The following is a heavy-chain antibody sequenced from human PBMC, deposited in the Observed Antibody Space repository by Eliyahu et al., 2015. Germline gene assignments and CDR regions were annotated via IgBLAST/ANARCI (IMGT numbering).Heavy chain of an antibody. J-gene: IGHJ5*02. V-gene: IGHV3-21*01. CDR3: ARDSYGYHSRTGTTVRWFDP. CDR2: ISSSSSYI. D-gene: IGHD1-1*01. CDR1: XFXFSXHS. Sequence: EVQLVESGGGLVKPGGSLRLSCAASXFXFSXHSMXXGRPARGKGLEWVSSISSSSSYIYYADSVKGRFTISRDNAKNSLYLQMNSLRAEDTAVYYCARDSYGYHSRTGTTVRWFDPWGQGTLVTVSS.